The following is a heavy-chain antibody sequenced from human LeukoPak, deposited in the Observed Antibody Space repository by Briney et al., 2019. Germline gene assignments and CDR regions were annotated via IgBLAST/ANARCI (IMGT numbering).Heavy chain of an antibody. J-gene: IGHJ4*02. CDR1: GYSMTSHY. D-gene: IGHD5-18*01. CDR2: IYSSGST. Sequence: SETLSLTCTVSGYSMTSHYWSWIRQPAGQGLEWIGRIYSSGSTTYNPSLKTRVTMSVDTSKNQFSLNLSSVTAVDTALYYCASGRGYMNAHYYFDYWGQGTLVTVSS. CDR3: ASGRGYMNAHYYFDY. V-gene: IGHV4-4*07.